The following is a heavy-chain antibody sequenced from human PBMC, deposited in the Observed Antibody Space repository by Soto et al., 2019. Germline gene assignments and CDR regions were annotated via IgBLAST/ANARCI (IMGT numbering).Heavy chain of an antibody. CDR3: AIYTLELFRFDY. CDR2: ISLYNGNT. CDR1: DFSFTSHG. J-gene: IGHJ4*02. D-gene: IGHD3-10*01. Sequence: QIQLVQSGPEVKKPGASMKVSCKAYDFSFTSHGISWVRQAPGQGLEWMGWISLYNGNTNYAQQFQGRVTMTRDTATSTAYLALRILRCDVTAMYFCAIYTLELFRFDYLGQGTLVTVSS. V-gene: IGHV1-18*04.